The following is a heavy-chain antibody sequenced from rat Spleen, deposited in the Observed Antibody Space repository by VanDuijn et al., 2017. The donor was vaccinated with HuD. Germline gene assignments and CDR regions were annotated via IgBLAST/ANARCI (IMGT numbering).Heavy chain of an antibody. D-gene: IGHD1-9*01. J-gene: IGHJ2*01. CDR1: GFTFSDYY. CDR3: ARQDYGYNYDY. V-gene: IGHV5-29*01. Sequence: EEQLVESDGGSVQPGRSLKLSCVASGFTFSDYYMAWVRQAPTKGLEWVAIITYDGGGTFYRDSVKGRFTLSRDNAKSTLYLQMNSLRSEDTATYYCARQDYGYNYDYWGQGVMVTVSS. CDR2: ITYDGGGT.